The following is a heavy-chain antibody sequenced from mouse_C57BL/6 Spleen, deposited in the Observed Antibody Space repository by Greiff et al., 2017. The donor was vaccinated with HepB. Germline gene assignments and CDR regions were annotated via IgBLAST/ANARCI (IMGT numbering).Heavy chain of an antibody. CDR2: IRSKSNNYAT. Sequence: DVKLVESGGGLVQPKGSLKLSCAASGFSFNTYAMNWVRQAPGKGLEWVARIRSKSNNYATYYADSVKDRFTISRDDSESMLYLQMNNLKTEDTAMYYCVRLDGYSWGQGTLVTVSA. D-gene: IGHD2-3*01. CDR3: VRLDGYS. J-gene: IGHJ3*01. CDR1: GFSFNTYA. V-gene: IGHV10-1*01.